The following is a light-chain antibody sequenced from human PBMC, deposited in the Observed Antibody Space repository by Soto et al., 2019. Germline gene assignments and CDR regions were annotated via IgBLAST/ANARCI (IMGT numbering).Light chain of an antibody. CDR3: QLYASYPYT. V-gene: IGKV1-5*01. Sequence: DIQMTQSPSTLSASVGDRVTISCRASQSIQTWLAWYQQKPGKAPNLLIFDASDLASGVSSRFSGSGSGAEFTLTISSLQADDFATYYCQLYASYPYTFGRGTRLEIK. CDR1: QSIQTW. CDR2: DAS. J-gene: IGKJ2*01.